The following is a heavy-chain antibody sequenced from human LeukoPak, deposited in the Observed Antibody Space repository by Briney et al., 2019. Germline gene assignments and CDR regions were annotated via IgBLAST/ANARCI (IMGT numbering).Heavy chain of an antibody. D-gene: IGHD1-26*01. Sequence: GGSLRLSCAASGFTFNSYGMSWVRQAPGKGLEWVANIKVDGSEKYYVDSVKGRFTISRDNAKNSLYLQMNRLRAEDTAVYYCARAFSGTYVVDAFDIWGQGTMVTVSS. J-gene: IGHJ3*02. V-gene: IGHV3-7*01. CDR2: IKVDGSEK. CDR1: GFTFNSYG. CDR3: ARAFSGTYVVDAFDI.